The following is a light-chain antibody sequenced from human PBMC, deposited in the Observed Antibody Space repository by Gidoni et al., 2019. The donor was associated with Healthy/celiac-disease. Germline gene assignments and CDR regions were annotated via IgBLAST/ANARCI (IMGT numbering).Light chain of an antibody. CDR1: Y. CDR3: QQYGSSSIT. J-gene: IGKJ5*01. CDR2: GAS. Sequence: YLAWYQQKPGQAPRLLIYGASSRATGIPDRFSGSGSGTDFTLTISRLEPEDFAVYYCQQYGSSSITFGQGTRLEIK. V-gene: IGKV3-20*01.